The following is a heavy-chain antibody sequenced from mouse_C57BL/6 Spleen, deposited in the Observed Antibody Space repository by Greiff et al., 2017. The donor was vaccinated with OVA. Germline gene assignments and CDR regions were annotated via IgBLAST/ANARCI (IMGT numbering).Heavy chain of an antibody. Sequence: QVQLQQSGAELVKPGASVKLSCKASGYTFTSYWMNWVKQRPGRGLEWIGRIDPYSGGTKYNEKFKSKATLTVDKPSSTAYVQLSSLTSDDSAVDYCAREMGDYATDYVDYWGKGTTLTVSS. CDR1: GYTFTSYW. CDR2: IDPYSGGT. V-gene: IGHV1-72*01. CDR3: AREMGDYATDYVDY. J-gene: IGHJ2*01. D-gene: IGHD6-5*01.